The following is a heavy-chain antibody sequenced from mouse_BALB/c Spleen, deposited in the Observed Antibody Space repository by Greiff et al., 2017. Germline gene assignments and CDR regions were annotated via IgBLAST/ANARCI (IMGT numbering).Heavy chain of an antibody. CDR1: GFTFSSFG. CDR2: ISSGSSTI. D-gene: IGHD1-2*01. J-gene: IGHJ4*01. CDR3: ARFTTATDYAMDY. Sequence: DVMLVESGGGLVQPGGSRKLSCAASGFTFSSFGMHWVRQAPEKGLEWVAYISSGSSTIYYADTVKGRFTISRDNPKNTLFLQMTSLRSEDTAMYYCARFTTATDYAMDYWGQGTSVTVSS. V-gene: IGHV5-17*02.